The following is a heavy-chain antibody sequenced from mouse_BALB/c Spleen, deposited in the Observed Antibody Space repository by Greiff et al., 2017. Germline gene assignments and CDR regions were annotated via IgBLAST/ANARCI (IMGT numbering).Heavy chain of an antibody. J-gene: IGHJ4*01. D-gene: IGHD2-4*01. CDR2: IDPANGNT. Sequence: EVQLQQSGAELVKPGASVKLSCTASGFNIKDTYMHWVKQRPEQGLEWIGRIDPANGNTKYDPKFQGKATITADTSSNTAYLQLSSLTSEDTAVYYCARTMITTRNYAMDYWGQGTSVTVSS. CDR1: GFNIKDTY. CDR3: ARTMITTRNYAMDY. V-gene: IGHV14-3*02.